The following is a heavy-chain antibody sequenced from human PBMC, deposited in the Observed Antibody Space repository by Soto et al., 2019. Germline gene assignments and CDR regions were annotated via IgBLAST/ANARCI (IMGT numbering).Heavy chain of an antibody. CDR1: GFAFSSYW. D-gene: IGHD3-10*02. CDR3: ARDLMFGGDWFDP. Sequence: SLSCAASGFAFSSYWMSWVRQAPGKGLEWVANIKQDGSEKYYVDSVKGRFTISRDNAKNSLYLQMNSLRAEDTAVYYCARDLMFGGDWFDPWGQGTLVTVSS. J-gene: IGHJ5*02. CDR2: IKQDGSEK. V-gene: IGHV3-7*01.